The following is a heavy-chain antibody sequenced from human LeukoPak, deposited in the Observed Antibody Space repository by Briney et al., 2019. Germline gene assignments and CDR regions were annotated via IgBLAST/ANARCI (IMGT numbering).Heavy chain of an antibody. CDR1: GGTFSSYA. CDR2: ISAYNGNT. Sequence: ASVKVSCKASGGTFSSYAISWVRQAPGQGLEWMGWISAYNGNTNYAQKLQGRVTMTTDTSTSTAYMELRSLRSDDTAVYYCARDDSSGYHYDYWGQGTLVTVSS. CDR3: ARDDSSGYHYDY. D-gene: IGHD3-22*01. V-gene: IGHV1-18*01. J-gene: IGHJ4*02.